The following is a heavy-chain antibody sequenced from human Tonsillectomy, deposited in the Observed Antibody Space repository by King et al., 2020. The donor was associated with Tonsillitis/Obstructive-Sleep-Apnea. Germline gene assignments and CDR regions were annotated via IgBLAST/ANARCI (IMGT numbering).Heavy chain of an antibody. CDR2: INPSGGSI. Sequence: QWQLVQSGAEVKKPGASVKVSCKASGYTFTSYYMHWVRQAPGQGLEWMGIINPSGGSISYAPKFQGRVTMTRDTSTSTVYMELSSLRSEDTAVYYCARLGDSGNYFDYWGQGTLVTVSS. CDR3: ARLGDSGNYFDY. CDR1: GYTFTSYY. J-gene: IGHJ4*02. V-gene: IGHV1-46*01. D-gene: IGHD3-16*01.